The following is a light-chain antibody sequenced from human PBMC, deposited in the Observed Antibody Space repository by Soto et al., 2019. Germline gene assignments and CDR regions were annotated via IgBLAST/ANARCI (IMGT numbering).Light chain of an antibody. CDR1: QSLLHSDGKTY. CDR3: MQGIDIPWT. V-gene: IGKV2-29*03. J-gene: IGKJ1*01. Sequence: ILMTQTPLSLSIIPGQTASISCKSSQSLLHSDGKTYFYWYVQKAGQAPQPLIYEVSNRFSGVPERFSGSGSRTDFTLKISRVEADDFAIYYCMQGIDIPWTFGQGTKVDIK. CDR2: EVS.